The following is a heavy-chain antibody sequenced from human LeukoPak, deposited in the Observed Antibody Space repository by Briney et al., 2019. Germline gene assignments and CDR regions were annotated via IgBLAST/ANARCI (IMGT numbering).Heavy chain of an antibody. V-gene: IGHV3-11*01. CDR3: WGSTSSNFDY. J-gene: IGHJ4*02. D-gene: IGHD2-2*01. CDR2: ISSSGGTI. CDR1: GFTFSDYY. Sequence: GGSLRPSCAASGFTFSDYYMSWIRQAPGKGLEWVSYISSSGGTIHYADSVKGRFTISRDNAKNSLYLQMNSLRAEDTAVYYCWGSTSSNFDYWGQGTLVTVSS.